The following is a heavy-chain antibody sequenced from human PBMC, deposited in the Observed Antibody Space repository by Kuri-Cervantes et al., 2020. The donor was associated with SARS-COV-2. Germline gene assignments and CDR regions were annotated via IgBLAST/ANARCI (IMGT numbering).Heavy chain of an antibody. D-gene: IGHD6-19*01. Sequence: SVKVSCKASGYTFTSYGTSWVRQAPGQGLEWMGGIIPIFGTIRYEQRFQGRLTIAADENTNTAYMELSSLRSEDTAIYYCAKFRAGAVATGPDDLDYWGQGTQVTVSS. V-gene: IGHV1-69*13. J-gene: IGHJ4*02. CDR3: AKFRAGAVATGPDDLDY. CDR1: GYTFTSYG. CDR2: IIPIFGTI.